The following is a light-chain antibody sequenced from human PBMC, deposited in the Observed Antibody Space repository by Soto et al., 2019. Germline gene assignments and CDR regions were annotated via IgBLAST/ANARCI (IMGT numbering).Light chain of an antibody. CDR3: SSYTSSSTHV. V-gene: IGLV2-14*03. CDR1: SSDVGAYNF. Sequence: QSALTQPASVSGSPGQSITISCTGTSSDVGAYNFVSWYQQHPGKVPSRPSGVSDRFSGSKSGNTASLTISGLQAEDEGDYYCSSYTSSSTHVFGRGTKLTVL. J-gene: IGLJ1*01.